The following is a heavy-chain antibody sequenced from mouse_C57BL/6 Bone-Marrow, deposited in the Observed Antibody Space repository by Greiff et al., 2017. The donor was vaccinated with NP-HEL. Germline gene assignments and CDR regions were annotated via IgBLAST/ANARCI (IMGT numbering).Heavy chain of an antibody. CDR2: IDPETGGT. CDR1: GYTFTDYE. V-gene: IGHV1-15*01. Sequence: VQLQQSGAELVRPGASVTLSCKASGYTFTDYEMHWVKQTPVHGLEWIGAIDPETGGTAYNQKFKGKAILTADKSSSTAYMELRSLTSEDSAVYYCTRDRVITTVVAPGYFDVWGTGTTGTVSS. CDR3: TRDRVITTVVAPGYFDV. J-gene: IGHJ1*03. D-gene: IGHD1-1*01.